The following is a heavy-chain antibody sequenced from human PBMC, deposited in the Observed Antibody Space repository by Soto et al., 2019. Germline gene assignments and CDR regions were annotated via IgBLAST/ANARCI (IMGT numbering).Heavy chain of an antibody. Sequence: PSKTLYLTYNVAAVSTISTSYNWFSIRIPPGKGLEWIGTPDYSGTAHYNPSLKSRINISADPSKNQVPLTLTPITAADTAVDYCARQGWYLGQGALVSV. V-gene: IGHV4-39*06. CDR3: ARQGWY. J-gene: IGHJ4*02. CDR2: PDYSGTA. CDR1: AVSTISTSYN. D-gene: IGHD2-15*01.